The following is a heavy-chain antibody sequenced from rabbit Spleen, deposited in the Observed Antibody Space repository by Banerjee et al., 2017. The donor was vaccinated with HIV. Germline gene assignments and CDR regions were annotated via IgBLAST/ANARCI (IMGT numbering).Heavy chain of an antibody. D-gene: IGHD8-1*01. CDR1: GVSFSGDSY. J-gene: IGHJ6*01. CDR2: IDTGSRDFT. Sequence: QSLEESGGDLVKPGASLTLTCIASGVSFSGDSYMCWVRQAPGKGLEWIACIDTGSRDFTYYASWAKGRFTISKTSSTTVTLQMTSLTAADTATYFCARDTGSSFSTYGMDLWGPGTLVTVS. V-gene: IGHV1S40*01. CDR3: ARDTGSSFSTYGMDL.